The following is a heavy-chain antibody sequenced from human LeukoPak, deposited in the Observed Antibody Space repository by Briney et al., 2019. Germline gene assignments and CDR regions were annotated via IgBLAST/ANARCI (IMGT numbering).Heavy chain of an antibody. CDR1: GGSFSGYY. Sequence: ETLSLTCAVYGGSFSGYYWSWIRQPPGKGLEWIGEINHSGSTNYNPSLKSRVTISVDTSKNQFSLKLSSVTAADTAVYYCARGSPLGYCSSTSCYTGDYFDYWGQGTLVTVSS. J-gene: IGHJ4*02. V-gene: IGHV4-34*01. CDR2: INHSGST. CDR3: ARGSPLGYCSSTSCYTGDYFDY. D-gene: IGHD2-2*02.